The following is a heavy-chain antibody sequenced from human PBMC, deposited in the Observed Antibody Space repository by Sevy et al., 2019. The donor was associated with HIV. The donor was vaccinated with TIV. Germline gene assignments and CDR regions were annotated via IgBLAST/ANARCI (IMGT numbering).Heavy chain of an antibody. CDR3: TRNYYDSSGSPYYYYGMDV. Sequence: GGCLRLSCAASGFTFSGSAMHWVRQASGKGLEWVGRIRSKANSYATAYAASVKGRFTISRDDSKNTAYLQMNSLKTEDTAVYYCTRNYYDSSGSPYYYYGMDVWGQGTTVTVS. J-gene: IGHJ6*02. V-gene: IGHV3-73*01. CDR1: GFTFSGSA. CDR2: IRSKANSYAT. D-gene: IGHD3-22*01.